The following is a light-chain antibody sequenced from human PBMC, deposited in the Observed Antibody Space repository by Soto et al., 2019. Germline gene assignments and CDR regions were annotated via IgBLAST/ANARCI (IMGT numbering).Light chain of an antibody. CDR1: QCLVKTDGITY. CDR3: MQGKSWPWT. J-gene: IGKJ1*01. V-gene: IGKV2-30*01. Sequence: DVVMSQSPLSLPVTLGQPASISCRSSQCLVKTDGITYLNWFHQRPGQSPRRLINRVSRRDSGVPDRFSGSGSGTDFTLKISRVEAEDVGVYYCMQGKSWPWTFGQGTKVEIK. CDR2: RVS.